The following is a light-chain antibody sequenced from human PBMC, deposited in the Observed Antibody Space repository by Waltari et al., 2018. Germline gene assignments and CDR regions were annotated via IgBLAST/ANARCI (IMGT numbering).Light chain of an antibody. J-gene: IGLJ1*01. CDR2: DVS. CDR1: STYIGAHDF. Sequence: QSALTQPASVSGSPGQSIAISCSGSSTYIGAHDFVSWYQQHPGIAPKLIIFDVSSRPSGISYRFSGSKFGNTASLTIFGLQAEDEADYYCSSYTRGRTYVFGSGTKVTVL. CDR3: SSYTRGRTYV. V-gene: IGLV2-14*03.